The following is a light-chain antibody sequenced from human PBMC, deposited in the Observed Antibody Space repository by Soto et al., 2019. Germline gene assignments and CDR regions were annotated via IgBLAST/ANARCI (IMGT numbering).Light chain of an antibody. CDR1: QTVGSN. CDR2: DAS. Sequence: EIVMTQSPATLSVSPGERATLSCTASQTVGSNLAWYQQKRGQAPRLLIYDASPRATGIPARFSGSGSGTDFTLTISSLQSEDFALYYCQQYNYWPRTFGQGSKLEIK. J-gene: IGKJ2*01. V-gene: IGKV3D-15*01. CDR3: QQYNYWPRT.